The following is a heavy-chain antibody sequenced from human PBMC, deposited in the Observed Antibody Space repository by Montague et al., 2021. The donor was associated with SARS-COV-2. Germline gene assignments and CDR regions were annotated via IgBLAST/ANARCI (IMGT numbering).Heavy chain of an antibody. Sequence: SETLSLTCTVSGGSISSSSYYWGWIRLPPGKGLEWIGSIYYSGSTYYNPSLKSRVTISVDTSKNQFSLKLSSVTAADTAVYYCARDKAEYIVVVPAVPLAYGMDVWGQGTTVTVSS. CDR1: GGSISSSSYY. CDR3: ARDKAEYIVVVPAVPLAYGMDV. D-gene: IGHD2-2*01. J-gene: IGHJ6*02. V-gene: IGHV4-39*07. CDR2: IYYSGST.